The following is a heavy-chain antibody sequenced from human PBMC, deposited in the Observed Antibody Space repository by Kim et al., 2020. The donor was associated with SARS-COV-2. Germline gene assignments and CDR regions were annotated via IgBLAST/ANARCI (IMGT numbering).Heavy chain of an antibody. V-gene: IGHV4-39*01. CDR1: GGSISSRTYY. CDR3: ARGYSSSWPAFGY. CDR2: MYYGGT. Sequence: TLSLTCTVSGGSISSRTYYWGWIRQSPGKGLEWIGSMYYGGTYHNPSLKSRLSIFVETSKNQFSLRLNSVTAADTAVYYCARGYSSSWPAFGYWGQGTLVTVSS. D-gene: IGHD6-13*01. J-gene: IGHJ4*02.